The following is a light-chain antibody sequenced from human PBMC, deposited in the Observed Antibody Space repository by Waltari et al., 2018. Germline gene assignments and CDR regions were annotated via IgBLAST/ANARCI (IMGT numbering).Light chain of an antibody. V-gene: IGKV3-15*01. CDR3: QQYNNWPPPVT. CDR1: QSVSSN. Sequence: DRVMTKSPATLSVSPGERATLSCRARQSVSSNLAWYKPRPGQAPRLLIYGASTRATGIPARVSGSGSGTEVTLTISSLQSEDFAVYYCQQYNNWPPPVTFGQGTKVEIK. CDR2: GAS. J-gene: IGKJ1*01.